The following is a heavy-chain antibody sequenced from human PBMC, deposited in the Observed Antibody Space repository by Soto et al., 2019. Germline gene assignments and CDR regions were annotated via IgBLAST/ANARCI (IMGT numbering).Heavy chain of an antibody. CDR3: AHTSTAAGLDF. J-gene: IGHJ4*02. CDR1: GFSLSTNGLG. CDR2: IYWDDDK. V-gene: IGHV2-5*02. D-gene: IGHD6-13*01. Sequence: QITLKESGPTLVRPTQTLTLTCTFSGFSLSTNGLGVGWIRQPPGQALEWLALIYWDDDKRYSPSLETRLTITKDTSKNHVVLTMTNMDPLDTATYSGAHTSTAAGLDFWGQGTLVTVSS.